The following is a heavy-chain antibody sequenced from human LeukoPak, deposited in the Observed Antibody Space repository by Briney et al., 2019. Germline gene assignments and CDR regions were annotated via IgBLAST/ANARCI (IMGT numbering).Heavy chain of an antibody. CDR3: ARISTGYGGNYYFDY. CDR2: ISAYNGNT. Sequence: ASVKVSCKASGYTFTSYGISWVRQAPGQGLEWMGWISAYNGNTNYAQKLQGRVTMTTDTSTSTAYMELRSLRSDDTAVYYCARISTGYGGNYYFDYWGQGALVTVSS. J-gene: IGHJ4*02. D-gene: IGHD4-23*01. CDR1: GYTFTSYG. V-gene: IGHV1-18*01.